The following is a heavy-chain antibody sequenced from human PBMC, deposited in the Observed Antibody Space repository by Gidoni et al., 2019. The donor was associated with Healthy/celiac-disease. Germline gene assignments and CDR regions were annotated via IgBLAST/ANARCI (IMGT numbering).Heavy chain of an antibody. J-gene: IGHJ4*02. CDR1: GFPFDDYA. CDR3: AKDRGARSGSYFDY. V-gene: IGHV3-43D*04. CDR2: ISWDGGST. Sequence: EMQLVESGGVVVQPGGSLRRSCAASGFPFDDYAMHWVRQAPGKGLEWVSLISWDGGSTYYADSVKGRFTISRDNSKNSLYLQMNSLRAEDTALYYCAKDRGARSGSYFDYWGQGTLVTVSS. D-gene: IGHD3-10*01.